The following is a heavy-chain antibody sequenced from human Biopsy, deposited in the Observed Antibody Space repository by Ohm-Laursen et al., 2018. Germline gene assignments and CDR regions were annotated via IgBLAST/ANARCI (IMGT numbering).Heavy chain of an antibody. J-gene: IGHJ6*02. CDR2: ISGYNGNI. D-gene: IGHD3-10*01. V-gene: IGHV1-18*01. CDR1: GYMFYSYG. CDR3: ARDRHHAAGSYAGMDV. Sequence: SVKVSCKASGYMFYSYGVSWVRLAPGQGPEWMGWISGYNGNINYPQSLQGRVTLTTDASSSTAYMELRGLRSDDTAVYYCARDRHHAAGSYAGMDVWGQGTTVTVSS.